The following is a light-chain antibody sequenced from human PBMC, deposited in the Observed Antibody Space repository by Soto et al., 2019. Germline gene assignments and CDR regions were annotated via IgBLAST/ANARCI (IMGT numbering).Light chain of an antibody. J-gene: IGKJ4*01. V-gene: IGKV2D-29*01. CDR1: QSLLHNNGKTY. Sequence: DIVMTQTPLSLSVTPGQPASISCKSSQSLLHNNGKTYLYWYLQKAGQPPQLLIYEVSHRFSGVPDRFSGSGSGTDFTLKISRVEAEDVGVYYCMQSLQLPLTFGGGTKVQIK. CDR3: MQSLQLPLT. CDR2: EVS.